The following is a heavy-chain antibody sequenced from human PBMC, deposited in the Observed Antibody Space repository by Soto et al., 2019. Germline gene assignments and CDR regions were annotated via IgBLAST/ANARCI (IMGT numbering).Heavy chain of an antibody. CDR3: AKDHIVVAT. Sequence: GGSLRLSCAASGFTFSSYAMSWVRQAPGKGLEWVSAISGSGGSTDYAHSRKGLLTISRGNAKNTRYLQMNSRRAADTAVYYCAKDHIVVATWGQGTLVTVSS. J-gene: IGHJ4*02. CDR1: GFTFSSYA. V-gene: IGHV3-23*01. D-gene: IGHD2-21*01. CDR2: ISGSGGST.